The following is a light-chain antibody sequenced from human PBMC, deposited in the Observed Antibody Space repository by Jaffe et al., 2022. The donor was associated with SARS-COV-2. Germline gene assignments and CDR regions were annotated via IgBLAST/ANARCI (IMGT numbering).Light chain of an antibody. CDR1: QTINSY. J-gene: IGKJ1*01. Sequence: DIQMTQSPSSLSASVGDRVTITCRASQTINSYLNWYQHKPGKAPKLLIYAASSLQSGVPSRFSGSGSGTDFTLTISSLQPEDFATYSCQQIYSDPQTFGQGTKVEIK. V-gene: IGKV1-39*01. CDR3: QQIYSDPQT. CDR2: AAS.